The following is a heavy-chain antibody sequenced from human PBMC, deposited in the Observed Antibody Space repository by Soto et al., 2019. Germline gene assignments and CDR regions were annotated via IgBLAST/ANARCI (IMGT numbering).Heavy chain of an antibody. V-gene: IGHV3-33*01. D-gene: IGHD3-9*01. Sequence: PGGALRLTCAASGFTFSNYGMHWVRQAPGKGQEWVAVIWYDGSNKYYADSVKGRFTISRDNSKNTLYLQMNSLRAEDTAVYYCARDIWYYDILTGYYESPSIYWGQGTLVTVSS. CDR2: IWYDGSNK. J-gene: IGHJ4*02. CDR1: GFTFSNYG. CDR3: ARDIWYYDILTGYYESPSIY.